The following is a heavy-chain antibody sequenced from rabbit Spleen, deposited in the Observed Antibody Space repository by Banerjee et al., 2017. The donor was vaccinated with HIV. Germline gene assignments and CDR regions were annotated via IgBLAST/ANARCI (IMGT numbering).Heavy chain of an antibody. J-gene: IGHJ6*01. CDR2: IYGGSSGST. D-gene: IGHD1-1*01. CDR3: ARDSSSSFSSYGMDL. CDR1: GFDLNNYNY. V-gene: IGHV1S40*01. Sequence: QSLEESGGGLVKPEGSLTLTCKTSGFDLNNYNYICWVRQAPGKGLEWIACIYGGSSGSTYYASWAKGRFTISKTSSTTVTLQMTSLTVADTATYFCARDSSSSFSSYGMDLWGPGTLVTVS.